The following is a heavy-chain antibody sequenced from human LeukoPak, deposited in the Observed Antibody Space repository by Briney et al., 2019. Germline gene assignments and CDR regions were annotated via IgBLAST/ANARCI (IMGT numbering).Heavy chain of an antibody. Sequence: ASVKVSCKASGYTFTSYGISWVRQAPGQGLEWMGWISAYNGNTNYAQKLQGRVTMTTDTSTSAAYMELRSLRSDDTAVYYCARAYSSGWYGGFDYGGQGTLVTVSS. J-gene: IGHJ4*02. D-gene: IGHD6-19*01. V-gene: IGHV1-18*04. CDR1: GYTFTSYG. CDR3: ARAYSSGWYGGFDY. CDR2: ISAYNGNT.